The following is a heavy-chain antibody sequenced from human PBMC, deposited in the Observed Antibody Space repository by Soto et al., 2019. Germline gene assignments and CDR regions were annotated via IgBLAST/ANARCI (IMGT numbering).Heavy chain of an antibody. CDR2: ISSSGSTI. CDR3: ARSLFVVVTAMEVFDY. J-gene: IGHJ4*02. V-gene: IGHV3-48*03. Sequence: PGGSLRLSCAASGFTFSSYEMNWVRQAPGKGLEWVSYISSSGSTIYYADSVKGRFTISRDNAKNSLYLQMNSPRAEDTAVYYCARSLFVVVTAMEVFDYWGQGTLVTVSS. CDR1: GFTFSSYE. D-gene: IGHD2-21*02.